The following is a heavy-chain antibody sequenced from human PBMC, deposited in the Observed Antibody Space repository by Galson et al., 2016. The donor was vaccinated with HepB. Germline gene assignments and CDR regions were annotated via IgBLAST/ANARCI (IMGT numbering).Heavy chain of an antibody. Sequence: SLRLSCAASGFTFSNHWMTWVRQAPGKGLEWVANIKQDGGEKYYVDSVKGRFTISRDNAKNSLYLQMSNLRVEDTAVYYCAKDRGGRHLWGLHGMDVWGQGTTVIVSS. V-gene: IGHV3-7*01. CDR1: GFTFSNHW. CDR2: IKQDGGEK. J-gene: IGHJ6*02. CDR3: AKDRGGRHLWGLHGMDV. D-gene: IGHD3-16*01.